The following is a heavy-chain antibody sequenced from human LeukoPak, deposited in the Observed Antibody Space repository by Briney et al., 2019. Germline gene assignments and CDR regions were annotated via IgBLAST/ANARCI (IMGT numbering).Heavy chain of an antibody. CDR2: ISAYNGNT. Sequence: ASVKVSCKASGYTFTSYGISWVRQAPGQGPEWMGWISAYNGNTNYAQKLQGRVTMTTDTSTSTAYMELRSLRSDDTAVYYCARITTVTTSLFAFDIWGQGTMVTVSS. D-gene: IGHD4-17*01. V-gene: IGHV1-18*01. CDR3: ARITTVTTSLFAFDI. J-gene: IGHJ3*02. CDR1: GYTFTSYG.